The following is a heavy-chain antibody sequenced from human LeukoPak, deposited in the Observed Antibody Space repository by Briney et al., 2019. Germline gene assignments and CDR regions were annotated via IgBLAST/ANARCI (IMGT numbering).Heavy chain of an antibody. D-gene: IGHD3-22*01. J-gene: IGHJ1*01. CDR2: IIPIFGTA. CDR3: ASTRISGYQIGEYFQH. V-gene: IGHV1-69*05. CDR1: GGTFSSYG. Sequence: SVKVSCKASGGTFSSYGISWVRQAPGQGLEWMGRIIPIFGTANYAQKFQGRVTITTEESTSTAYMELGSLRSEDTAVYYCASTRISGYQIGEYFQHWGQGTLVTVSS.